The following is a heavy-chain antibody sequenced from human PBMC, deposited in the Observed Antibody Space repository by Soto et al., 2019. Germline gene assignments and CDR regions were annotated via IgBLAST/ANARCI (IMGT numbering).Heavy chain of an antibody. CDR2: IGVGIGQA. V-gene: IGHV1-58*02. Sequence: QMQLAQSGPEVKKPGTSVKVSCKASGFTFANSAIQWVRQARGQRLEWIGWIGVGIGQANYTQTLQERLTITRDMSTSTAYMELSSLRLEDTAVYYCAAVQGGGASFHFWGQGTLVTVSS. D-gene: IGHD1-26*01. CDR3: AAVQGGGASFHF. CDR1: GFTFANSA. J-gene: IGHJ4*02.